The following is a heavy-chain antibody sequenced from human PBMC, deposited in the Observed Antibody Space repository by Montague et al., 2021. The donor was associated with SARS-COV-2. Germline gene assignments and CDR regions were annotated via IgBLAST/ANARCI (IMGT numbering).Heavy chain of an antibody. CDR2: IYWNDDR. D-gene: IGHD6-19*01. CDR1: GFSLTTSGVG. V-gene: IGHV2-5*01. Sequence: PALVKPTQTLTLTCSFSGFSLTTSGVGVGWIRQPPGKALECLALIYWNDDRRYSPSLKNRLSISKDDSKNQVVLTVTNMDPMDTGTYHCAYKRSGWPIEFGHWGQGSLVTVSS. J-gene: IGHJ4*02. CDR3: AYKRSGWPIEFGH.